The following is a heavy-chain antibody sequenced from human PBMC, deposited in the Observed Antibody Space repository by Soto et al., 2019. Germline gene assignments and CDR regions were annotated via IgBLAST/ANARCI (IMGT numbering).Heavy chain of an antibody. CDR1: GFTFSSYG. CDR2: IWYDGSNK. V-gene: IGHV3-33*01. Sequence: GGSLRLSCAASGFTFSSYGMHWVRQAPGKGLEWVAVIWYDGSNKYYADSVKGRFTISRDNSKNTLYMKMNSLRAEDTAVYYCSRYRYYDFWSGQDRYYYYYMDVWVKGTTVTVSS. J-gene: IGHJ6*03. CDR3: SRYRYYDFWSGQDRYYYYYMDV. D-gene: IGHD3-3*01.